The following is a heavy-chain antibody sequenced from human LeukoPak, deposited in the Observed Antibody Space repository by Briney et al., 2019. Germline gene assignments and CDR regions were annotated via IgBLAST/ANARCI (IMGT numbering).Heavy chain of an antibody. D-gene: IGHD3-10*02. CDR1: GYTFTSYG. J-gene: IGHJ6*02. Sequence: ASVTVSCTASGYTFTSYGITWVRQAPGQGLEWMGWISPYNGNTNYAQKLQGRVTMTTDTSTSTAYMELRSLRSDDTAVYYCAMLEYYGMDVWGQGTTVTVSS. V-gene: IGHV1-18*01. CDR2: ISPYNGNT. CDR3: AMLEYYGMDV.